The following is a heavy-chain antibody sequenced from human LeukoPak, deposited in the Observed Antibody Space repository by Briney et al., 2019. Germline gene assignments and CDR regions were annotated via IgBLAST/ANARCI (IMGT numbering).Heavy chain of an antibody. Sequence: SETLSLTCTVSGGSISSYYWSWIRQPPGKGLEWIGFIYDSGSTNYNPSLKSRVTISVDTSKNQFSLKLSSVTAADTAVYYCARDNGGRAFDVWGQGTMVTVSS. CDR2: IYDSGST. J-gene: IGHJ3*01. CDR1: GGSISSYY. D-gene: IGHD3-10*01. CDR3: ARDNGGRAFDV. V-gene: IGHV4-59*01.